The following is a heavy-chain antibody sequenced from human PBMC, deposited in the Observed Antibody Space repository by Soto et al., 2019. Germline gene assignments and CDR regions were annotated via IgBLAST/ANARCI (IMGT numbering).Heavy chain of an antibody. V-gene: IGHV4-30-2*01. CDR2: IYHSGST. J-gene: IGHJ4*02. D-gene: IGHD3-22*01. Sequence: PSETLSLTCTVSGGSISSGGYSWSWIRQPPGKGLEWIGYIYHSGSTYYNPSLKSRVTISVDRSKNQFSLKLSSVTAADTAVYYCASSNYDRPILLSYWGQGTLVTVSS. CDR3: ASSNYDRPILLSY. CDR1: GGSISSGGYS.